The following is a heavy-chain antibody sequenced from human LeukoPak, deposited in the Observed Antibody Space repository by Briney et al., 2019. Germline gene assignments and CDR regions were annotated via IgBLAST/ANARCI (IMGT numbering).Heavy chain of an antibody. CDR3: ARDPSRGYNYGYGDY. Sequence: GGSPRLSCAASGFTFSTYWMSWVRQAPGKGLEWVAHIKQDRSEKYYVDSVKGRFTIARDNAKNSLYLQMNSLRAEDTAVYYCARDPSRGYNYGYGDYWGQGTLVIVSS. D-gene: IGHD5-18*01. J-gene: IGHJ4*02. CDR2: IKQDRSEK. V-gene: IGHV3-7*01. CDR1: GFTFSTYW.